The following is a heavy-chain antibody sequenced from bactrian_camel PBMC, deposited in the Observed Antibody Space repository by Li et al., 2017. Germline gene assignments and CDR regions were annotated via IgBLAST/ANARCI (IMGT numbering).Heavy chain of an antibody. D-gene: IGHD2*01. V-gene: IGHV3S31*01. CDR2: IYTAGGNT. CDR3: AARSVARGSHFSLGRAPALRRDEYNF. CDR1: GYTLSSRC. Sequence: VQLVESGGGLVQPGGSLTLSCAARGYTLSSRCMGWFRQAPGKEREGVALIYTAGGNTYYAESVKGRFTVSQDSAKNILYLQMNSLKPEDTAMYYCAARSVARGSHFSLGRAPALRRDEYNFWGQGTQVTVS. J-gene: IGHJ4*01.